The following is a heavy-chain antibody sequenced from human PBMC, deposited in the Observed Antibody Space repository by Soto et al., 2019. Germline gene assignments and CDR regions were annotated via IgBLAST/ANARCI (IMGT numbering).Heavy chain of an antibody. V-gene: IGHV1-46*01. CDR2: IKASGDIT. CDR3: AREPPNTSLFDC. D-gene: IGHD7-27*01. J-gene: IGHJ4*02. Sequence: ASVKVSCKASGYTFTSYAMHWVRQAPGQGLEWVGIIKASGDITLYAQKFQGRVTMSKDTSTSTVYMEVSSLRSEDTAVYYCAREPPNTSLFDCWGQGTQVTVSS. CDR1: GYTFTSYA.